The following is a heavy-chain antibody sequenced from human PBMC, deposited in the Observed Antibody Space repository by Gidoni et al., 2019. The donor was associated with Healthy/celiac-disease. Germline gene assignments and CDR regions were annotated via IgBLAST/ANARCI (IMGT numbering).Heavy chain of an antibody. CDR1: GYTFTSYY. V-gene: IGHV1-46*01. J-gene: IGHJ5*02. CDR3: ARDHCSGGSCYSRFDP. Sequence: QVQLVQSGAEVKKPGASVKVSCKASGYTFTSYYMHWVRQAPGQGLEWMGIINPSGGSTSYAQKFQGRVTMTRDTSTSTVYMELSSLRSEDTAVYYCARDHCSGGSCYSRFDPWGQGTLVTVSS. CDR2: INPSGGST. D-gene: IGHD2-15*01.